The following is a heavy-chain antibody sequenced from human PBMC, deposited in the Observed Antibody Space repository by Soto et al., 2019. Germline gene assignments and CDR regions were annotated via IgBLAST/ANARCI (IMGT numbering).Heavy chain of an antibody. CDR1: GGSISSYY. J-gene: IGHJ4*02. CDR3: ARNSEGYCSGGSCYSGDNYFDY. CDR2: IYYSGST. D-gene: IGHD2-15*01. V-gene: IGHV4-59*01. Sequence: SETLSLTCTVSGGSISSYYWSWIRQPPGKGLEWIGYIYYSGSTNYNPSLKSRVTISVDTSKNQFSLKLSSVTAADTAVYYCARNSEGYCSGGSCYSGDNYFDYWGQGTLVTVSS.